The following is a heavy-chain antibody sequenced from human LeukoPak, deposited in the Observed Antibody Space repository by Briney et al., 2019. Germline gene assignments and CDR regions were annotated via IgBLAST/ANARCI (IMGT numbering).Heavy chain of an antibody. Sequence: SETLSHTCTVTGGSISSGDYYWSWIRQPPGKGQEWIGYIYYSGSTYYNPSLKSRVTISVDTSKNQFSLKLSSVTAADTAVYYCASEGGCGGDCYSIDYWGQGTLVTVSS. J-gene: IGHJ4*02. D-gene: IGHD2-21*01. CDR2: IYYSGST. CDR1: GGSISSGDYY. CDR3: ASEGGCGGDCYSIDY. V-gene: IGHV4-30-4*08.